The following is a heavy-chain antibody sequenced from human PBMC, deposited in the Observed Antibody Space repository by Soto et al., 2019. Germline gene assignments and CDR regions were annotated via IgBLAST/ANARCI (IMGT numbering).Heavy chain of an antibody. CDR1: GGSFSGYY. J-gene: IGHJ6*03. CDR3: ARGRLNIVATITYYYMDV. D-gene: IGHD5-12*01. Sequence: SETLSLTCAVYGGSFSGYYWSWIRQPPGKGLEWIGEINHSGSTNYNPSLKSRVTISVDTSKNQFSLKLSSVTAADTAVHYCARGRLNIVATITYYYMDVWGKGTTVTVSS. V-gene: IGHV4-34*01. CDR2: INHSGST.